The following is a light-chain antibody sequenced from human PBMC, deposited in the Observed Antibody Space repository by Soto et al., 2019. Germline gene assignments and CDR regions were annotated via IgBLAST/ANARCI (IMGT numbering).Light chain of an antibody. CDR2: DAS. Sequence: DIQMTQSPSTLSASVGDRVIITCRASQSISDYLAWYQQKPGKAPKLLIYDASNLESGVQSTFSGSGSGTEFTLTISSLQPDDFATYYCQQYYTYWHMFGQGTKVDIK. V-gene: IGKV1-5*01. J-gene: IGKJ1*01. CDR1: QSISDY. CDR3: QQYYTYWHM.